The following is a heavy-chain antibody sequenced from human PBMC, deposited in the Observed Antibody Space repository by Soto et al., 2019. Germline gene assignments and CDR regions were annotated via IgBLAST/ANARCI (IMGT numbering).Heavy chain of an antibody. D-gene: IGHD6-13*01. Sequence: SETLSLTCTVSGGSISSSSYYWGWIRQPPGKGLEWIGSIYYSGSTYYNPSLKSRVTISVDTSKNQFSLKLSSVTAADTAVYYCAGDSSSWYQYYYYYYGMDVWGQGTTVTVSS. V-gene: IGHV4-39*01. CDR2: IYYSGST. CDR1: GGSISSSSYY. J-gene: IGHJ6*02. CDR3: AGDSSSWYQYYYYYYGMDV.